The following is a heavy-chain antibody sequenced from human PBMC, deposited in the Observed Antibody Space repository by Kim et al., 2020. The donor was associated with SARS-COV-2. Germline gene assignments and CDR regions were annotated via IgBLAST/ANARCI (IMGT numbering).Heavy chain of an antibody. CDR2: INTNTGNP. CDR1: GYTFTSYA. Sequence: ASVKVSCKASGYTFTSYAMNWVRQAPGQGLEWMGWINTNTGNPTYAQGFIGRFVFSLDTSVSTAYLQISSLKAEDTAVYYCARADWFGELSIYYYGMDVWGQGTTVTVSS. D-gene: IGHD3-10*01. V-gene: IGHV7-4-1*02. CDR3: ARADWFGELSIYYYGMDV. J-gene: IGHJ6*02.